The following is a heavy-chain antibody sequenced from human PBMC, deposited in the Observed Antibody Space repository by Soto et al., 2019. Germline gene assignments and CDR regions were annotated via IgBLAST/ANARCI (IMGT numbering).Heavy chain of an antibody. CDR3: ARDRSGSGWFNAFDI. J-gene: IGHJ3*02. CDR2: TYYRSKWYN. CDR1: GDSVFSSTAA. Sequence: SQTLSLTCAISGDSVFSSTAAWNWIRQSPSRGLEWLGRTYYRSKWYNDYAVSVKSRITINPDTSKHQFSLQLNSVTPKDTAVYYCARDRSGSGWFNAFDIWGHGTMVTVSS. D-gene: IGHD6-19*01. V-gene: IGHV6-1*01.